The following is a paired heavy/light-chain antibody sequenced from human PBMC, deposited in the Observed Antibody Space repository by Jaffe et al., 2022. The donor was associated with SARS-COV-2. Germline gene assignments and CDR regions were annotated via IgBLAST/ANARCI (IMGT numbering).Heavy chain of an antibody. J-gene: IGHJ4*02. CDR1: GFTFSDYY. CDR2: ISSSGSTI. Sequence: QVQLVESGGGLVKPGGSLRLSCAASGFTFSDYYMSWIRQAPGKGLEWVSYISSSGSTIYYADSVKGRFTISRDNAKNSLYLQMNSLRAEDTAVYYCARDRGYCSSTSCYSDYWGQGTLVTVSS. V-gene: IGHV3-11*01. D-gene: IGHD2-2*01. CDR3: ARDRGYCSSTSCYSDY.
Light chain of an antibody. V-gene: IGKV1-5*03. CDR2: KAS. CDR1: QSISSW. J-gene: IGKJ1*01. CDR3: QQYNSPWA. Sequence: DIQMTQSPSTLSASVGDRVTITCRASQSISSWLAWYQQKPGKAPKLLIYKASSLESGVPSRFSGSGSGTEFTLTISSLQPDDFATYYCQQYNSPWAFGQGTKVEIK.